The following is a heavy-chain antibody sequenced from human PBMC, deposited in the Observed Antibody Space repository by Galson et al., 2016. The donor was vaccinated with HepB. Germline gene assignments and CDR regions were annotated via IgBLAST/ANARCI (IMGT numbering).Heavy chain of an antibody. CDR3: ARVRAHLYDASGYHGGDVFDI. V-gene: IGHV4-39*01. Sequence: TLSLTCTVSGGSIISSSSYFWGWIRQPPGKGLEWIGSTYYSGSTYYNPSLKSRLTISVDTSKNQLSLRLSSVTAADTAVYYGARVRAHLYDASGYHGGDVFDIWGQGTMVTVSS. CDR2: TYYSGST. J-gene: IGHJ3*02. CDR1: GGSIISSSSYF. D-gene: IGHD3-22*01.